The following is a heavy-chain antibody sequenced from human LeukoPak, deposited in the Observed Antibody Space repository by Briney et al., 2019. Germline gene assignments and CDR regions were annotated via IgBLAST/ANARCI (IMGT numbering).Heavy chain of an antibody. J-gene: IGHJ5*02. Sequence: GESLKICCKGSGYGSGYSFTSHWIAWVRQMPGKGLEWMGIIYPRDSNTIYSPSFQGQVTISVDTSINTAYLQWISLKASDTAMYYCARHPLAAGDAYNWFDPWGQGTLVTVSS. D-gene: IGHD6-13*01. CDR3: ARHPLAAGDAYNWFDP. CDR2: IYPRDSNT. CDR1: GYSFTSHW. V-gene: IGHV5-51*01.